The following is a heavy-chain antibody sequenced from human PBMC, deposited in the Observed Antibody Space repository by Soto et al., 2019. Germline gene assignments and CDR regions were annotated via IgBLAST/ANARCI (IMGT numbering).Heavy chain of an antibody. CDR1: GFTFSSHS. V-gene: IGHV3-21*01. Sequence: GGPLRLSWAAAGFTFSSHSVSWVRQAPGKGLEWVSSISSSSSYIYYADSVKGRFTISRDNSKNTLYLQMNSLRAEDTAVYYWARDDIVVVPAAMSDEGYYYYGMDVWGQGTTVTVSS. D-gene: IGHD2-2*01. CDR3: ARDDIVVVPAAMSDEGYYYYGMDV. J-gene: IGHJ6*02. CDR2: ISSSSSYI.